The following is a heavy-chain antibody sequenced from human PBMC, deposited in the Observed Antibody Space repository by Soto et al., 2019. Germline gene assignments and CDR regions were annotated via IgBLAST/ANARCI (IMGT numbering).Heavy chain of an antibody. CDR1: GFTFSSSS. J-gene: IGHJ6*02. CDR3: ARQRGSSGYYSYYYYYGMDV. V-gene: IGHV3-48*01. D-gene: IGHD3-22*01. Sequence: GGSLRLSCAASGFTFSSSSMNWVRQAPGKGLEWVSYISSSSIAIYYADSVKGRFTISRDNAKNSLYLQMNSLRAEDTAVYYCARQRGSSGYYSYYYYYGMDVWGQGTTVTVSS. CDR2: ISSSSIAI.